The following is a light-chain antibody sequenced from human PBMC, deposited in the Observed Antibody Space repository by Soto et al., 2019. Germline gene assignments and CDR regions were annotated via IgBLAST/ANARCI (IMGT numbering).Light chain of an antibody. CDR3: QQRSDWPT. Sequence: EIVLTQSPATLSLSPGERATLSCRASQSVTRYLAWYQQKPGQAPRLLIYDASNRATGIPARFSGRGSGTDFFLTISSLEPEDFAVYYCQQRSDWPTFGQGTKLEI. V-gene: IGKV3-11*01. CDR2: DAS. CDR1: QSVTRY. J-gene: IGKJ1*01.